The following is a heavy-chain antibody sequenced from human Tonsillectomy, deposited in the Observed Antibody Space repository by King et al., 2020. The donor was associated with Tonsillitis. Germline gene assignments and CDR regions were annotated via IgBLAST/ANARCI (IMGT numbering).Heavy chain of an antibody. D-gene: IGHD1-26*01. CDR1: GFTFSDYY. CDR2: ISRSGTTI. V-gene: IGHV3-11*01. J-gene: IGHJ4*02. Sequence: HVQLVESGGGLVKPGGSLRLSCAASGFTFSDYYMGWIRQAPGKGLEWVSYISRSGTTIHYADSVKGRFTISRDNAKNSLYLQMNSLRAEDTAVYYCARDTTFGRVEAIRGFDYWGQGALVTVSS. CDR3: ARDTTFGRVEAIRGFDY.